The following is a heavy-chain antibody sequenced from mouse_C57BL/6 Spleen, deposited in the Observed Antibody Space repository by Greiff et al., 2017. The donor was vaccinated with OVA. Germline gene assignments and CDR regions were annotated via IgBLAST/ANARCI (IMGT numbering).Heavy chain of an antibody. Sequence: VQLQQSGAELARPGASVKLSCKASGYTFTSYGISWVKQRTGQGLEWIGEIYPRSGDTYYNEKFKGKATLTADKSSSTAYMELRSLTSEDSAVYFCARSRGYDEYYFDYWGQGTTLTVSS. J-gene: IGHJ2*01. CDR2: IYPRSGDT. CDR3: ARSRGYDEYYFDY. D-gene: IGHD2-2*01. CDR1: GYTFTSYG. V-gene: IGHV1-81*01.